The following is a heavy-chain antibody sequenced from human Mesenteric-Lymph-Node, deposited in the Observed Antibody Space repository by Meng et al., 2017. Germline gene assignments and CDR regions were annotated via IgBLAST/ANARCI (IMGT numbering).Heavy chain of an antibody. V-gene: IGHV5-51*01. CDR1: GFTFSSCA. J-gene: IGHJ3*02. D-gene: IGHD2-2*01. Sequence: GGSLRLSCAASGFTFSSCAMSWVRQAPGKGLEWMGIIYPGDSDTRYSPSFQGQVTISADKSISTAYLQWSSLKASDTAMYYCARHVVIAGGAFDIWGQGTMVTVSS. CDR2: IYPGDSDT. CDR3: ARHVVIAGGAFDI.